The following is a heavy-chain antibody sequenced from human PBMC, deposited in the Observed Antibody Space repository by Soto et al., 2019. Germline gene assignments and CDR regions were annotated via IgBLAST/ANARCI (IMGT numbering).Heavy chain of an antibody. CDR2: ISWNSGSI. Sequence: EVQLVESGGGLVQPGRSLRLSCAASGFTFDDYAMHWVRQAPGKGLEWVSGISWNSGSIGYVDSVKGRFTISRDNAKNSLYLQMNSLRAEDTALYYCAKDMGGDYRYYYGMDVWGQGTTVTVSS. V-gene: IGHV3-9*01. CDR3: AKDMGGDYRYYYGMDV. D-gene: IGHD4-17*01. J-gene: IGHJ6*02. CDR1: GFTFDDYA.